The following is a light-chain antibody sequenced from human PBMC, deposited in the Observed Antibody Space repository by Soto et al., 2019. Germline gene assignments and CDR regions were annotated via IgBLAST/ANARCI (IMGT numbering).Light chain of an antibody. CDR3: SSYTSSSTDVV. CDR2: DVS. Sequence: QSVLTQPASVSGSARQSITISCTGTSSDVGGYNYVSWYQQHPGKAPKLMIYDVSNRPSGVSNRFSGSKSGNTAFLTISGLQAEDEADYYCSSYTSSSTDVVFGGGTKLTVL. CDR1: SSDVGGYNY. J-gene: IGLJ2*01. V-gene: IGLV2-14*01.